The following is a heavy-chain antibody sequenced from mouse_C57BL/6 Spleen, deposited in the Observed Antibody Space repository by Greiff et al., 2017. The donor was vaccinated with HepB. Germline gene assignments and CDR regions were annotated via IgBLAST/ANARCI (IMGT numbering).Heavy chain of an antibody. J-gene: IGHJ4*01. CDR3: AREGLLRFSMDY. Sequence: EVNLVESGGGLVKPGGSLKLSCAASGFTFSSYAMSWVRQTPEKRLEWVATISDGGSYTYYPDNVKGRFTISRDNAKNNLYLQMSHLKSEDTAMYYCAREGLLRFSMDYWGQGTSVTVSS. CDR2: ISDGGSYT. V-gene: IGHV5-4*01. D-gene: IGHD1-1*01. CDR1: GFTFSSYA.